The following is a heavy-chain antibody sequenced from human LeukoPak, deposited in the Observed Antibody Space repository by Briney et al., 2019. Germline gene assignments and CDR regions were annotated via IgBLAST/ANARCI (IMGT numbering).Heavy chain of an antibody. J-gene: IGHJ6*03. CDR3: AKDGVSEGSSSLFYYYYMDV. D-gene: IGHD6-6*01. CDR2: ISWDGGST. V-gene: IGHV3-43*01. Sequence: TGGSLRLSCAASGFSFDDYTMHWVRQAPGKGLEWVSLISWDGGSTYYADSVKGRFTISRDNSKNSLYLQMNSLRTEDTALYYCAKDGVSEGSSSLFYYYYMDVWGKGTTVTVSS. CDR1: GFSFDDYT.